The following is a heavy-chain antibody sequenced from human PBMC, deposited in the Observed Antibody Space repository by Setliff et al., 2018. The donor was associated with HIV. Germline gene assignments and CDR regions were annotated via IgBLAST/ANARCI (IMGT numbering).Heavy chain of an antibody. J-gene: IGHJ4*02. V-gene: IGHV4-4*09. CDR2: SHTSGNT. Sequence: PSETLSLTCTVSGGSISRYYWSWIRQPPGKGLEWIGYSHTSGNTNYNPSLKSRVTISVDTSKSQFSLKLSSVTAADTAVYYCARHAIDSGGYYSRFDYWGQGMLVTVSS. D-gene: IGHD3-22*01. CDR3: ARHAIDSGGYYSRFDY. CDR1: GGSISRYY.